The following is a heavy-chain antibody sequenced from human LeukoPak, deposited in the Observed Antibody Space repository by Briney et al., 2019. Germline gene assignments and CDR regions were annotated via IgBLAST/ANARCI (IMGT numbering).Heavy chain of an antibody. J-gene: IGHJ5*02. Sequence: GGSLTLSCAASGFTFSSYAMYWVRQAPGKGLEWVSSISGYGGSTYYADSVKGRFTISRDNSKNTLYLQMNSLGADDTAVYFCAKDPRGSHNWLDPWGQGTLVTVSS. CDR1: GFTFSSYA. CDR3: AKDPRGSHNWLDP. CDR2: ISGYGGST. D-gene: IGHD1-26*01. V-gene: IGHV3-23*01.